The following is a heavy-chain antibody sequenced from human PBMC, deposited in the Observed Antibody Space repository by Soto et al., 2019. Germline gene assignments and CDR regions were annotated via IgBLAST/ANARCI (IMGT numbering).Heavy chain of an antibody. Sequence: QVQLVQSGAEVKKPGASVKVSCKASGYTFTSYGISWVRQAPGQGLEWMGWISAYNGNTNYAQKPQGRVTMTTDTAKSTAYMELRSLRSDDTAVYYCASHDSSGYYYYFDYWGQGTLVTVSS. CDR3: ASHDSSGYYYYFDY. D-gene: IGHD3-22*01. CDR1: GYTFTSYG. V-gene: IGHV1-18*01. CDR2: ISAYNGNT. J-gene: IGHJ4*02.